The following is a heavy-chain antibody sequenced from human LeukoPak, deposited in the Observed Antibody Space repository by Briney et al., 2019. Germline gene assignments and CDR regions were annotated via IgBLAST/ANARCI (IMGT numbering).Heavy chain of an antibody. CDR2: IYHSGST. D-gene: IGHD6-13*01. V-gene: IGHV4-34*01. J-gene: IGHJ6*01. CDR1: GGSFSGYY. CDR3: ASGGTLTYYGMNV. Sequence: SETLSLTCAVYGGSFSGYYWSWIRQPPGKGLEWIGEIYHSGSTNYNPSLKSRITISIDESKNQLSLKVSSVTAADTAVYYCASGGTLTYYGMNVWGQGTTVTVSS.